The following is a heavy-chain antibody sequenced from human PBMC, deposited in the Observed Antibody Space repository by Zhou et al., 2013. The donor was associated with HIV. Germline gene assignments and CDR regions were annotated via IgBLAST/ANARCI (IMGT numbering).Heavy chain of an antibody. CDR3: ARVVSHIPPGAY. V-gene: IGHV1-18*01. Sequence: QVELVQSGAAVKKPGASVTVSCKASGYNFATSGITWVRQAPGQGLEWMGWINAYNGDTSYAQKFRGRVTMTTDTPTATAYMELTRLTSDDTAMYFCARVVSHIPPGAYWGQGTLVTVSS. CDR2: INAYNGDT. CDR1: GYNFATSG. J-gene: IGHJ4*02.